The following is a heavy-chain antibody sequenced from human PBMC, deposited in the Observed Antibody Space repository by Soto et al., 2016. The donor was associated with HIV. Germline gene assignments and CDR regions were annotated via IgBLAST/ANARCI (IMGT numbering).Heavy chain of an antibody. CDR2: IYHSGST. CDR1: GDSMSSGAYY. CDR3: ARGSARFGALSTXWAQNCHFDY. V-gene: IGHV4-31*03. Sequence: QVQLQESGPGLVKPSQTLSLTCSVSGDSMSSGAYYWNWIRQHPEKGLEWIGYIYHSGSTYYNPSLKSRVSISMDTSQNQFSLKLTSVTAADTAVYYCARGSARFGALSTXWAQNCHFDYWGLGTLVTVSS. J-gene: IGHJ4*02. D-gene: IGHD3-16*01.